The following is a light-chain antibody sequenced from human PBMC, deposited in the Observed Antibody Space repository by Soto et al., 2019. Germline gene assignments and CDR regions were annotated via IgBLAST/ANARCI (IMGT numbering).Light chain of an antibody. CDR2: GAS. Sequence: IVLTQSPGGLSLSPGERTALSCRASQSVSSYLAWYQHKPGQAPRLLISGASRRATGIPARFSGSGSGTDFTLTISSLEPEDFAVYYCQQRSNWPRVTFGGGTKVDIK. CDR3: QQRSNWPRVT. V-gene: IGKV3-11*01. CDR1: QSVSSY. J-gene: IGKJ4*01.